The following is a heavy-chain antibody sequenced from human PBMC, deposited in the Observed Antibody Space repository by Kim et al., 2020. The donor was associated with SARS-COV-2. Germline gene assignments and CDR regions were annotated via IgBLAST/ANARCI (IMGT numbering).Heavy chain of an antibody. CDR1: GFTFSSYA. Sequence: GGSLRLSCAASGFTFSSYAMHWVRQAPGKGLEWVAVISYDGSNKYYADSVKGRFTISRDNSKNTLYLQMNSLRAEDTAVYYCARGRAYYDILTGGGYFDYWGQGTLVTVSS. J-gene: IGHJ4*02. D-gene: IGHD3-9*01. CDR3: ARGRAYYDILTGGGYFDY. V-gene: IGHV3-30*04. CDR2: ISYDGSNK.